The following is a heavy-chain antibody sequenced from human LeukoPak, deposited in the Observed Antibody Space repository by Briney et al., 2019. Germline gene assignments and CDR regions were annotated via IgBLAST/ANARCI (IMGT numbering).Heavy chain of an antibody. V-gene: IGHV1-18*01. D-gene: IGHD3-3*01. CDR1: GYTFTSYG. CDR3: ARAYRNRCDFWSGSKAFDI. Sequence: ASVKVSCKASGYTFTSYGISWVRQAPGQGLEWMGWISAYNGNTNYAQKLQGRVTMTTDTSTSTAYMELRSLRSDDTAVYYCARAYRNRCDFWSGSKAFDIWGQGTMVTVSS. J-gene: IGHJ3*02. CDR2: ISAYNGNT.